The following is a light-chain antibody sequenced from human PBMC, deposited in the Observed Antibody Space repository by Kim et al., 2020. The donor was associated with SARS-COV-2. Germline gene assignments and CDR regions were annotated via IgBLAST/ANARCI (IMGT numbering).Light chain of an antibody. CDR2: ATS. J-gene: IGKJ1*01. CDR1: QSISKY. V-gene: IGKV1-39*01. Sequence: ASVGDRLTITCRASQSISKYLNWYQLKPGKAPRLLIYATSNLQSGVASRFRGSGFGTDFTLTISSLQPEDFATYHCQQSYVTPRTFGQGTKVDIK. CDR3: QQSYVTPRT.